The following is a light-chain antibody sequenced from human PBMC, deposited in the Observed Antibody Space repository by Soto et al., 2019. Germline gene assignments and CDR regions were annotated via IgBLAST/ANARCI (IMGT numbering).Light chain of an antibody. J-gene: IGLJ2*01. V-gene: IGLV2-8*01. CDR3: SSYGGSNILV. CDR2: EVS. CDR1: SSDVGGYNY. Sequence: QSALTQPPSASGSPGQSVTISCTGTSSDVGGYNYVSWYQQHPGKAPKLMLYEVSKRPSGVPDRFSGSKSGNTASLTVSGLPAEDEADYYCSSYGGSNILVVGGGTKLTVL.